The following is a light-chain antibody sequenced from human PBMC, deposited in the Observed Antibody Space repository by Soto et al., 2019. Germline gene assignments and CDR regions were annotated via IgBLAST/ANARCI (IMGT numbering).Light chain of an antibody. CDR2: LGS. J-gene: IGKJ4*01. V-gene: IGKV2-28*01. CDR3: MQALQTPLT. Sequence: DIVMTQSPLSLPVTPGEPASISCRSSQSLLHSNGYNYLDWYLKKTGQSPQLLIYLGSNRASGVIDRFRGSVSGTDFTLNISRVEAGDVGVYYCMQALQTPLTFGGGIKVEIK. CDR1: QSLLHSNGYNY.